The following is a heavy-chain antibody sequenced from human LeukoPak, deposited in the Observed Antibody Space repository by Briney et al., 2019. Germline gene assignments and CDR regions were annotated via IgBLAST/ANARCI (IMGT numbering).Heavy chain of an antibody. CDR1: GGSISSYY. D-gene: IGHD3-22*01. Sequence: SETLSLTCTVPGGSISSYYWSWIRQPAGKGLEWIGRIYISGSTNYNPSLKSRVTMSVDTSKNQFSLKLSSVPAADAAAYYCARGHNGYYYDGSGPIGGAFDIWGQGTMVTVSS. CDR2: IYISGST. J-gene: IGHJ3*02. CDR3: ARGHNGYYYDGSGPIGGAFDI. V-gene: IGHV4-4*07.